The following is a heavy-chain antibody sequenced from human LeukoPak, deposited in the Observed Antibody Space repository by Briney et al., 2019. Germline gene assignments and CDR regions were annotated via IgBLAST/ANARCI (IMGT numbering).Heavy chain of an antibody. CDR2: MNPNSGNT. J-gene: IGHJ6*02. Sequence: GASVKVSCKASGYTFTSYDINWVRQATGQGLEWMGWMNPNSGNTGYAQKFQGRVTMTRNTSISTAYMEPSSLRSEDTAVYYCARAPSYYYGMDVWSQGTTVTVSS. CDR1: GYTFTSYD. CDR3: ARAPSYYYGMDV. V-gene: IGHV1-8*01.